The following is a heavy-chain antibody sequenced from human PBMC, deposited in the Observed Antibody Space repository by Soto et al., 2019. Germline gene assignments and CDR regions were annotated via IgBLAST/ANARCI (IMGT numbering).Heavy chain of an antibody. V-gene: IGHV1-69*01. CDR2: IIPIFGTA. D-gene: IGHD2-15*01. Sequence: QVQLVQSGAEVKKPGSSVKVSCKASGGTFSSYAISWVRQAPGQGLEWMGGIIPIFGTANYAQKFQGRVTITADESMSTAYMELSSLRSEDTAVYYCARSDQYCSGGSCYSYYGMDVWGQGTTVTVSS. CDR1: GGTFSSYA. J-gene: IGHJ6*02. CDR3: ARSDQYCSGGSCYSYYGMDV.